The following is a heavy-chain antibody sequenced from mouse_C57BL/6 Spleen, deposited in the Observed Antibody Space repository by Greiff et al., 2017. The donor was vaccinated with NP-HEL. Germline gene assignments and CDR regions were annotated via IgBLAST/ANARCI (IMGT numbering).Heavy chain of an antibody. J-gene: IGHJ4*01. V-gene: IGHV1-66*01. CDR3: ARAYGNYEEDAMDY. CDR2: IYPGSGNT. CDR1: GYSFTSYY. D-gene: IGHD2-1*01. Sequence: VQLVESGPELVKPGASVKISCKASGYSFTSYYIHWVKQRPGQGLEWIGWIYPGSGNTKYNEKFKGKATLTADTSSSTAYMQLSSLTSEDSAVYYCARAYGNYEEDAMDYWGQGTSVTVSS.